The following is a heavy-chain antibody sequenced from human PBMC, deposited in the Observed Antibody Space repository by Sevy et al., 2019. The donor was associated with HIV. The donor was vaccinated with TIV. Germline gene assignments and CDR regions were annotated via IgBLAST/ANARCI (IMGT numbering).Heavy chain of an antibody. CDR2: ISYDGSNK. CDR3: AREISYYDSSGSYGMDV. J-gene: IGHJ6*02. V-gene: IGHV3-30*04. CDR1: GFTFSSYA. Sequence: GGSLRLSCAASGFTFSSYAMHWVRQAPGKGLEWVAVISYDGSNKYYADSVKGRFTISRDNSKNTLYLQMNSLRAEDTAVYYCAREISYYDSSGSYGMDVWGQGTTVTVSS. D-gene: IGHD3-22*01.